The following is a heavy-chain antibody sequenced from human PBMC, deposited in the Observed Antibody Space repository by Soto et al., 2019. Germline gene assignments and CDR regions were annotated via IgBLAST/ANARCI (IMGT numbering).Heavy chain of an antibody. J-gene: IGHJ4*02. CDR3: ARDIYRGRRFDY. Sequence: GGSLRLSCAASGFTFSSYGMHWVRQAPGKGLEWVAVIWYDGSNKYYADSVKGRFTISRDNSKNTLYLQMNSLRAEDTPVYYCARDIYRGRRFDYWGQGTLVTVSS. V-gene: IGHV3-33*01. D-gene: IGHD2-2*02. CDR2: IWYDGSNK. CDR1: GFTFSSYG.